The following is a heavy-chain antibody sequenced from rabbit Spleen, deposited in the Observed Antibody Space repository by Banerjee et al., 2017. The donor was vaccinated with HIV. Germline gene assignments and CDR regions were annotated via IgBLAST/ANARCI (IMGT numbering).Heavy chain of an antibody. CDR1: GFSFSSGYW. CDR2: IYAGSSGTT. Sequence: QEQLEESGGDLVKPEGSLTLTCTASGFSFSSGYWICWVRQAPGKGLEWIGCIYAGSSGTTYYASWTKGRFTISKTSSTTVTLQMTSLTAADTATYFCARETSSGWGVVSYYFNLWGQGTLVTVS. J-gene: IGHJ4*01. CDR3: ARETSSGWGVVSYYFNL. V-gene: IGHV1S45*01. D-gene: IGHD4-1*01.